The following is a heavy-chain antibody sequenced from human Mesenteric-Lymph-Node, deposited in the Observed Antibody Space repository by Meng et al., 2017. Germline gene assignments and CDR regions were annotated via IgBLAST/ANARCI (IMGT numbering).Heavy chain of an antibody. V-gene: IGHV3-74*01. CDR3: ARGYSGTYRVDY. CDR2: INSDGSST. D-gene: IGHD1-26*01. Sequence: GESLKISCAASGFTFSGYWMHWVRQAPGKGLVWVARINSDGSSTTYADSVKGRFTVSRDNARNTLHLQMNSLRAEDTAVYYCARGYSGTYRVDYWGQGALVTVSS. J-gene: IGHJ4*02. CDR1: GFTFSGYW.